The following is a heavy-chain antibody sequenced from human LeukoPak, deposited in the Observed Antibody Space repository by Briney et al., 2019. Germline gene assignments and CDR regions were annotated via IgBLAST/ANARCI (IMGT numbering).Heavy chain of an antibody. CDR1: GYTFTSYG. CDR2: ISAYNGNT. CDR3: ARARAAGTPTLFDY. V-gene: IGHV1-18*04. J-gene: IGHJ4*02. D-gene: IGHD6-13*01. Sequence: VASVKVSCTASGYTFTSYGISWVRQAPGQGLEWMGWISAYNGNTNYAQKLQGRVTMTTDTSTSTAYMELRSLRSDDTAVYYCARARAAGTPTLFDYWGQGTLVTVSP.